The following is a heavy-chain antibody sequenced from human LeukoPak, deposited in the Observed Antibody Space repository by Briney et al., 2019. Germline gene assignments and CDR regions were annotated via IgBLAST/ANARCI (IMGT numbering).Heavy chain of an antibody. Sequence: PGGSLRLSCAASGFTFSSYAMSWVRQAPGKGLEWVSAISGSGGSTYYADSVKGRFTISRDNSKNTLYLQMNSLRAEDTAVYYCAKALRDGYNLRYYFDYWGQGTLVTVSS. CDR3: AKALRDGYNLRYYFDY. D-gene: IGHD5-24*01. CDR1: GFTFSSYA. V-gene: IGHV3-23*01. CDR2: ISGSGGST. J-gene: IGHJ4*02.